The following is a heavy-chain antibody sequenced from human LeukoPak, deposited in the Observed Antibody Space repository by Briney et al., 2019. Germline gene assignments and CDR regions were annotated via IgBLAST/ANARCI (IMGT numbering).Heavy chain of an antibody. CDR3: ATDYGDYGGVDY. V-gene: IGHV4-34*01. J-gene: IGHJ4*02. CDR2: INHSGST. D-gene: IGHD4-17*01. CDR1: GGPFSGYY. Sequence: SETLSLTCAVYGGPFSGYYWSWIRQPPGKGLEWIGEINHSGSTNYNPSLKSRVTISVDTSKNQFSLKLSSVTAADTAVYYCATDYGDYGGVDYWGQGTLVTVSS.